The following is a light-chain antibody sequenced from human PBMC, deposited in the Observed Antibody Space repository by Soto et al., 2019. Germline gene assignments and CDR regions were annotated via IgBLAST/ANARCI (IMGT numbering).Light chain of an antibody. Sequence: DIQMTQSPSTLSASVGDRVTITCRASQSIXSWLAWYXQXPXXXPXXLIYRASNLESGVPSRFSGSGSGTDFTLAISSLQPDDFATYYCQQYGRFLTFGQGTKVDIK. CDR1: QSIXSW. CDR3: QQYGRFLT. V-gene: IGKV1-5*03. CDR2: RAS. J-gene: IGKJ2*01.